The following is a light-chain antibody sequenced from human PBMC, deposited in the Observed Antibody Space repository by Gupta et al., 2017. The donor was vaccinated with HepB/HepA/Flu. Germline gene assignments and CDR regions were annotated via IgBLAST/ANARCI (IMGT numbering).Light chain of an antibody. V-gene: IGKV3-15*01. J-gene: IGKJ1*01. CDR2: GAH. Sequence: EIVMTQSPATLSVFPGERATLSCRASQSVSSNLAWYQQRPGQAPRLLIYGAHTRATGIPARFSGSGSGTEFTLTISSLQSEDFAVYYCQQYNKWPPKWTFGQGTKVEIK. CDR3: QQYNKWPPKWT. CDR1: QSVSSN.